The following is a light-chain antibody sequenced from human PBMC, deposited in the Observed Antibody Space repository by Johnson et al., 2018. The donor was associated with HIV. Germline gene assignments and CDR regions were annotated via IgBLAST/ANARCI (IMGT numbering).Light chain of an antibody. Sequence: QSVLTQPPSVSAAPGQKVTISCSGSSSNIGNNYVSWYQQLPGTAPKLLIYENNKRPTGITDRFSGSKSGTSATLGITGLQTGDEADYYYGTWDSSLSAPYIFGTGTKVTVL. V-gene: IGLV1-51*02. CDR2: ENN. J-gene: IGLJ1*01. CDR3: GTWDSSLSAPYI. CDR1: SSNIGNNY.